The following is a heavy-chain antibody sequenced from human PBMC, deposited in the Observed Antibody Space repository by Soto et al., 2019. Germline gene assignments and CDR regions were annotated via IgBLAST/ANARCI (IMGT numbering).Heavy chain of an antibody. V-gene: IGHV4-34*01. J-gene: IGHJ5*02. D-gene: IGHD3-10*01. CDR2: VNHSGEA. CDR3: ARAQFYSGSGRYNNLMFDP. CDR1: GGSFRNYY. Sequence: SETLSLTCGVYGGSFRNYYWIWVRQPPGKGLEWIGEVNHSGEATYNPSLQSRVSISLDTSNNHFSLKMTSVTAADTAVYYCARAQFYSGSGRYNNLMFDPWGQGTQVTVSS.